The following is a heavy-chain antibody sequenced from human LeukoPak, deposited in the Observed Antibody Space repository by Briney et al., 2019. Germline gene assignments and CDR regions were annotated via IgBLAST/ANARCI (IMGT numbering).Heavy chain of an antibody. CDR3: ATHSEYKSDI. CDR2: IKEDGSRE. Sequence: GGSLRLSCAASGFTFRKYWMSWVRQAPGKVLEWVANIKEDGSREYYVDSVKGRFTISRDNAKKSLYLQMDNLSAQDKAFYYCATHSEYKSDIWGQATLVTVSP. V-gene: IGHV3-7*01. CDR1: GFTFRKYW. D-gene: IGHD1-1*01. J-gene: IGHJ4*02.